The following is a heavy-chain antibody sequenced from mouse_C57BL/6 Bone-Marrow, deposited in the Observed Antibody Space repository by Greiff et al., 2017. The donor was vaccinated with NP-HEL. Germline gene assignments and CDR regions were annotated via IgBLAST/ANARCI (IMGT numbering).Heavy chain of an antibody. CDR3: ARSGTTVVMDY. D-gene: IGHD1-1*01. CDR1: GYTFTSYW. V-gene: IGHV1-69*01. CDR2: IDPSDSYT. J-gene: IGHJ4*01. Sequence: QVHVKQPGAELVMPGASVKLSCKASGYTFTSYWMHWVKQRPGQGLEWIGEIDPSDSYTNYNQKFKGKSTLTVDKSSSTAYMQLSSLTSEDSAVYYCARSGTTVVMDYWGQGTSVTVSS.